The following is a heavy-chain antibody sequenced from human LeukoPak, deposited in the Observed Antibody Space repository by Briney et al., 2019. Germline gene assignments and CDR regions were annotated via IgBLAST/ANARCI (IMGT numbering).Heavy chain of an antibody. V-gene: IGHV3-74*01. D-gene: IGHD1-1*01. CDR2: FNNDGSDT. J-gene: IGHJ5*02. CDR3: ARGGTASFDP. CDR1: GFTFSHHW. Sequence: PGGSLRLSCAASGFTFSHHWMHWVRQAPGKGLVWVSRFNNDGSDTTYADSVKGRFTTSRDNAKNTLYLQMNSLRVEDTALYYCARGGTASFDPWGQGTLVTVSA.